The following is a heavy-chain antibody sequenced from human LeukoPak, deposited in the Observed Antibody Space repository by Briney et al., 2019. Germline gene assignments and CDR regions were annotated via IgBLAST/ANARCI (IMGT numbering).Heavy chain of an antibody. D-gene: IGHD2-15*01. CDR3: ANSGLNRFEY. V-gene: IGHV3-48*03. J-gene: IGHJ4*02. CDR1: GFTFSSYE. Sequence: GGSLRLSCAASGFTFSSYEMNWVRQAPGKGLEWVSYISSSGSTIYYADSVKGRFTISRDNAKNTLYLQVNSLRADDTAVYYCANSGLNRFEYWGQGALVTVSS. CDR2: ISSSGSTI.